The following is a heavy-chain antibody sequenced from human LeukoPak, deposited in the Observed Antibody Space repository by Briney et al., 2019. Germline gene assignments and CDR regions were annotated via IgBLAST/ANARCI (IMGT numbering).Heavy chain of an antibody. CDR2: IRSKIYGGTP. D-gene: IGHD1-26*01. CDR1: GFTFGDYA. V-gene: IGHV3-49*04. Sequence: PAGGSLRLSCTASGFTFGDYAMTWVRQAPGKGLEWVGFIRSKIYGGTPEYAASVQGRFTISRDDSKGIAYLQMNSPKTEDTAVYYCTRVGYSGSYYAAYWGQGTLVTVSS. CDR3: TRVGYSGSYYAAY. J-gene: IGHJ4*02.